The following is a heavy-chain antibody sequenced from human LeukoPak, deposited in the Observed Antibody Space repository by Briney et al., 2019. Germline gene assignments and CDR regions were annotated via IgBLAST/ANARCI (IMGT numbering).Heavy chain of an antibody. D-gene: IGHD3-10*01. CDR1: GGSISSGDYY. CDR2: IYYSGST. Sequence: SQTLSLTCTVSGGSISSGDYYWSWIRQPPGKGLEWIRYIYYSGSTYYNPSLKSRVTISVDTSKNQFSLKLSSVTAADTAVYYWAGFLGTRLRGVIIPSYFDYWGQETLVPVSS. CDR3: AGFLGTRLRGVIIPSYFDY. J-gene: IGHJ4*02. V-gene: IGHV4-30-4*01.